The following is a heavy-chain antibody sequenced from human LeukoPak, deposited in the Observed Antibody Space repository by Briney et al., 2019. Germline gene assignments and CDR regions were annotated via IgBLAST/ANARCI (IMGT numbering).Heavy chain of an antibody. V-gene: IGHV4-59*01. CDR2: MFYSRNSGSS. J-gene: IGHJ3*02. D-gene: IGHD3-9*01. Sequence: PSETLSLTCTVSGGSISGDYWSWIRQSPGKGLESIGYMFYSRNSGSSNYNPSLKSRATISGDTSKNQFSLRLSSVTAADTAVYYYARGSPYYDILTGLIAFDIWGQGTMVTVSS. CDR1: GGSISGDY. CDR3: ARGSPYYDILTGLIAFDI.